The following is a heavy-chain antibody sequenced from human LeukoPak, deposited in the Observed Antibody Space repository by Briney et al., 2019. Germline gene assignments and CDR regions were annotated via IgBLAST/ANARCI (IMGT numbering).Heavy chain of an antibody. V-gene: IGHV3-64D*09. Sequence: GGSLRLSCSASGFTFSSYIMHWARQAPGKGLEYVSAITSNGDTTYYADSVKDRVTISRDNSKNTLYLQMSSLRAEDTAVYYCVKDDSYYYDSSGRDSWGQGTLVTVSS. D-gene: IGHD3-22*01. CDR1: GFTFSSYI. CDR2: ITSNGDTT. CDR3: VKDDSYYYDSSGRDS. J-gene: IGHJ4*02.